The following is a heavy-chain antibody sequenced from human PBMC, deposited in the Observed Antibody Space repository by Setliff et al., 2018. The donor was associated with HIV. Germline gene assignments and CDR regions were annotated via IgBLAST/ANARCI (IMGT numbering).Heavy chain of an antibody. CDR2: IYTSGST. V-gene: IGHV4-61*02. CDR3: SRHAIVDTAGRGFDY. J-gene: IGHJ4*02. CDR1: GGSISSGTSY. Sequence: SETLSLTCTVSGGSISSGTSYWSWIRQPAGKGLEWIGRIYTSGSTNYNPSLKSRVSISVATSKNQFSLKLSSVTAADTAVYYCSRHAIVDTAGRGFDYWGQGTLVTVSS. D-gene: IGHD5-18*01.